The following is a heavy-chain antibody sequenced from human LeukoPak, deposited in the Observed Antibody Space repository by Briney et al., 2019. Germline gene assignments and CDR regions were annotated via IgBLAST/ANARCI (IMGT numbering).Heavy chain of an antibody. J-gene: IGHJ6*02. CDR1: GGSFSGYY. CDR3: ARGKKSMVRGVHVLYGMDV. CDR2: INHSGST. D-gene: IGHD3-10*01. V-gene: IGHV4-34*01. Sequence: NPSETLSLTCAVYGGSFSGYYWSWIRQPPGKGLEWIGEINHSGSTNYNPSLKSRVTISVDTSKNQFSLKLSSVTAADTAVYYCARGKKSMVRGVHVLYGMDVWGQGTAVTVSS.